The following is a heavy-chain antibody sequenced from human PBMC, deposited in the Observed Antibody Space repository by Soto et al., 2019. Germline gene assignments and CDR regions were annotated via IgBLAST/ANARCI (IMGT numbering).Heavy chain of an antibody. CDR3: ARATPYYDFWSAYYIWFDP. V-gene: IGHV1-3*01. CDR1: GYTFTSYA. J-gene: IGHJ5*02. CDR2: INAGNGNT. D-gene: IGHD3-3*01. Sequence: ASVKVSCKASGYTFTSYAMHWVRQAPGQRLEWMGWINAGNGNTKYSQKFQGRVTITRDTSASTAYMELNSLRSEDTAVYYCARATPYYDFWSAYYIWFDPWGQGTLVTVSS.